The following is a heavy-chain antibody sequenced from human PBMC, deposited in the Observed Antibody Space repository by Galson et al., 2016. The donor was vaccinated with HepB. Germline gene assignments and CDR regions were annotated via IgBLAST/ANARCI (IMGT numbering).Heavy chain of an antibody. J-gene: IGHJ4*02. CDR3: TIFDY. CDR1: GITFSGHA. CDR2: IRDKANNYAT. Sequence: SLRLSCAASGITFSGHAMHWVRQASGKGLEWVGRIRDKANNYATAYAASVKGRFTISRDDSKNTAYLQMNSLKTEDTAVYYCTIFDYWGQGTLVTVSS. V-gene: IGHV3-73*01.